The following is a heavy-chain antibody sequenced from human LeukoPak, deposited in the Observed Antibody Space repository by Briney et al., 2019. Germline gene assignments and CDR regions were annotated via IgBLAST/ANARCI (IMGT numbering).Heavy chain of an antibody. J-gene: IGHJ4*02. Sequence: SVKVSCKASRFTFTSSAMQWVRQARGQRLEWIGWIVVGSGNTNYAQKFQERVTITRDMSTSTAYMELSSLRSEDTAVYYCAADRWVGATTFDYWGQGTLVTVSS. V-gene: IGHV1-58*02. CDR2: IVVGSGNT. D-gene: IGHD1-26*01. CDR3: AADRWVGATTFDY. CDR1: RFTFTSSA.